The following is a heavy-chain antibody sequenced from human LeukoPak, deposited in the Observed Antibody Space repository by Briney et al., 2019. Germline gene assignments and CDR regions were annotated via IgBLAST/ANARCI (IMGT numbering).Heavy chain of an antibody. Sequence: GGSLRLSCAASGFTVSSNYMSWVRQAPGKGLEWVSVIYSGGSTYYADSVKGRFTISRDNSKNTLYLQMNSLRAEDTAVYYCTRDGALDVGGYWGQGTLVTVSS. V-gene: IGHV3-66*01. CDR1: GFTVSSNY. J-gene: IGHJ4*02. CDR2: IYSGGST. D-gene: IGHD3-16*01. CDR3: TRDGALDVGGY.